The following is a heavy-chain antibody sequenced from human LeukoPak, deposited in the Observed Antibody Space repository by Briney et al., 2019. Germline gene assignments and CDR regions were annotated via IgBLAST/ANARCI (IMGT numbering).Heavy chain of an antibody. D-gene: IGHD3-9*01. CDR1: GFILSSYA. V-gene: IGHV3-13*01. CDR2: IGTAGDT. CDR3: ARASYDILTGWTVIFDY. Sequence: GGSLQLSCAASGFILSSYAMSWVRQAPGKGLEWVSAIGTAGDTYYPGSVKGRFTVSRANAKNSLFLQMNSLRAGDTAVYYCARASYDILTGWTVIFDYWGQGTLVTVSS. J-gene: IGHJ4*02.